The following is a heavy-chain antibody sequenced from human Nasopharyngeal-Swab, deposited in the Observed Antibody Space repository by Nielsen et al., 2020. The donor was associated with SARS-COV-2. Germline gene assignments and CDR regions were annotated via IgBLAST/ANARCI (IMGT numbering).Heavy chain of an antibody. D-gene: IGHD3-10*01. CDR3: ARDIFSITMVQGVIHYYYGMDV. J-gene: IGHJ6*02. Sequence: WVRQAPGQRLEWMGWINAGNGNTKYSQKFQGRVTITADESTSTAYMELSSLRSEDTAVYYCARDIFSITMVQGVIHYYYGMDVWGQGTTVTVSS. V-gene: IGHV1-3*01. CDR2: INAGNGNT.